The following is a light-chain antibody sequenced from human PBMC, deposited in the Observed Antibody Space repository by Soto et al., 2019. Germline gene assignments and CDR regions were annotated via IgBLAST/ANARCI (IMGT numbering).Light chain of an antibody. CDR1: NSDVGAYNY. CDR3: SSYAGSNNVV. J-gene: IGLJ3*02. Sequence: QSVLNQPPSASGSPGQSVTISCTGTNSDVGAYNYVSWYQQHPGKAPKLMIYDVSKRPSGVPDRFSGSKSGNTASLSVSGLQAEDEADYYCSSYAGSNNVVFGGGTKLTVL. CDR2: DVS. V-gene: IGLV2-8*01.